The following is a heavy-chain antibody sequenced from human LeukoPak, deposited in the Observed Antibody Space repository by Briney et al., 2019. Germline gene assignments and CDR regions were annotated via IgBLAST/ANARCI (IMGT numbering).Heavy chain of an antibody. J-gene: IGHJ6*03. CDR2: IIPFFGTA. V-gene: IGHV1-69*13. CDR3: ASEGRPYYSTSGSHVYMAYSYIDV. Sequence: ASVKVSCKASGGTFNTSPLSWLRQAPGQGPEWMGGIIPFFGTANYAQKFQDRVTITADAPSSTAYMELSSLRSEDTAVYYCASEGRPYYSTSGSHVYMAYSYIDVWGKGTTVIVSS. D-gene: IGHD3-16*01. CDR1: GGTFNTSP.